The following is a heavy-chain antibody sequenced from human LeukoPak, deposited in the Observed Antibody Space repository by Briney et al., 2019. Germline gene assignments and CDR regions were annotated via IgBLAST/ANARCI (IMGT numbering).Heavy chain of an antibody. D-gene: IGHD3-22*01. CDR1: GFTFSSYG. Sequence: GGSLRLSCAASGFTFSSYGMNWVRQAPGRGLEWVSGISGGGGTTYYADSVKGRFTISRDNSKNSLSLQVSSLRAEDTAVYYCAKTNGYYSDWGQGTLVTVSS. CDR2: ISGGGGTT. V-gene: IGHV3-23*01. J-gene: IGHJ4*02. CDR3: AKTNGYYSD.